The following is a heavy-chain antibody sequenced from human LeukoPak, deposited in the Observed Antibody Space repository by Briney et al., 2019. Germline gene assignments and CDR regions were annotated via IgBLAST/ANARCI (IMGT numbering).Heavy chain of an antibody. J-gene: IGHJ4*02. CDR3: ATGAIVFDY. V-gene: IGHV1-24*01. CDR1: GFTLSKIS. D-gene: IGHD3-22*01. CDR2: VGHEDGTT. Sequence: ASVRVSCKVSGFTLSKISIDWVRQAPRKGLEWMGRVGHEDGTTVHAQKFQGRFNMTVDTATDTAYMEMSSLTSEDTAIYYCATGAIVFDYWGQGTLVTVSS.